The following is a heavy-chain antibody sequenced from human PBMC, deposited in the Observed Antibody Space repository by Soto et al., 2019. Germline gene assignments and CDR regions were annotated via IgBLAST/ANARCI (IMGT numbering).Heavy chain of an antibody. Sequence: QVQLQESGSRLVNPSQTLSLTCAVSGGSIRSGDYSWTWIRQPPGKGLEWIGNVNHSGDTYYNPSLKSRVTMSVDRSKNQFSLELSSVTAADTAVYYCARAAVTGYCSSTNCATTKFDPWGQGTLVTVSS. D-gene: IGHD2-2*01. CDR1: GGSIRSGDYS. V-gene: IGHV4-30-2*01. CDR2: VNHSGDT. J-gene: IGHJ5*02. CDR3: ARAAVTGYCSSTNCATTKFDP.